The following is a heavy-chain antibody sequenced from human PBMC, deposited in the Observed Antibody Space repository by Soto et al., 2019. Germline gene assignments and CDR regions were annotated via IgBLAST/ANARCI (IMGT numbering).Heavy chain of an antibody. V-gene: IGHV6-1*01. CDR1: WVSVSSNTAA. D-gene: IGHD3-16*01. CDR3: ARGDQGFDY. Sequence: SQALSFTGPISWVSVSSNTAACHCIRQSPSRGLEWLGRTYYRSKWFNNYALSVKSRITINPDTSKNQFSLQLNSVTPEDTAVYYCARGDQGFDYWGQRTLVTVSS. CDR2: TYYRSKWFN. J-gene: IGHJ4*02.